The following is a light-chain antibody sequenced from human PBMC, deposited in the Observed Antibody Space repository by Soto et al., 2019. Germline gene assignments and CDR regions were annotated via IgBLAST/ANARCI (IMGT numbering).Light chain of an antibody. Sequence: EIVMTQSPATLSVSPGERATLSCRASQSFSSNLAWYQQKPGQAPRLLIYGASTRATGIPARFSGSGSGTEFTLTISSLQSEDFAVYYCQQSYNWPQTFGQGTKVEIK. CDR3: QQSYNWPQT. V-gene: IGKV3-15*01. J-gene: IGKJ1*01. CDR2: GAS. CDR1: QSFSSN.